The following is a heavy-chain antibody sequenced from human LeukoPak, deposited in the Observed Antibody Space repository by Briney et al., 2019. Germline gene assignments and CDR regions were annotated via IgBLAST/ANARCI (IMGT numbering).Heavy chain of an antibody. CDR1: GGSINSGGYY. J-gene: IGHJ1*01. D-gene: IGHD6-6*01. V-gene: IGHV4-31*03. CDR3: ARGGAARLHFQN. CDR2: ISNSGST. Sequence: SQTLSLTCTVSGGSINSGGYYWSWIRQHPGKGLEWIGYISNSGSTYYHPSLRSRLSISVDTSKNQFSLNLNSVTAADTAVYYCARGGAARLHFQNWGQGTLDTVSS.